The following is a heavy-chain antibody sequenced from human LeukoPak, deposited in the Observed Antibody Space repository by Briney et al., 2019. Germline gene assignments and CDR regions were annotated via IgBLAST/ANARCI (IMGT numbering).Heavy chain of an antibody. CDR1: GFTVSSNY. J-gene: IGHJ4*02. Sequence: GGSLRLSCAASGFTVSSNYMSWVRQAPGKGLEWVSVIYSGGSTYYADFVQGRFSISRDMSRNTLFLDMSSLRAEDTAVFFCARANPVYGDFDYWGQGTLVTVSS. CDR2: IYSGGST. CDR3: ARANPVYGDFDY. V-gene: IGHV3-53*01. D-gene: IGHD4-17*01.